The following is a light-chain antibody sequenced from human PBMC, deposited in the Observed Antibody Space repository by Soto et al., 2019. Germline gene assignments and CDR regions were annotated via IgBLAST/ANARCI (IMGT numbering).Light chain of an antibody. CDR1: QSVSSK. V-gene: IGKV3-15*01. J-gene: IGKJ1*01. Sequence: EIVLTQSPGTLSLSPGERAALSCRASQSVSSKLAWYQQKPGQAPRLLIYGASTRATGIPARFSGSGSGTEFTLIISSLQSEDFAVYYCQQYSDWPWTFGQGTKVDIK. CDR2: GAS. CDR3: QQYSDWPWT.